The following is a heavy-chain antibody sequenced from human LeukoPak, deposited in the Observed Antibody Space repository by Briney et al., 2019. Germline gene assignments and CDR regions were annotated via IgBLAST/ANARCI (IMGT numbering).Heavy chain of an antibody. CDR3: VKKGGREGDVRIVGATTLDY. V-gene: IGHV3-23*01. J-gene: IGHJ4*02. CDR1: GFTFSTNA. Sequence: PGGSLTLSCVASGFTFSTNAMSWVRQAPGKGLEWVSAISGSGGSTYYADAVKGRFTISRDNCKNTLYLQMNSLRAEDTAVYYCVKKGGREGDVRIVGATTLDYWGQGTLVTVSS. D-gene: IGHD1-26*01. CDR2: ISGSGGST.